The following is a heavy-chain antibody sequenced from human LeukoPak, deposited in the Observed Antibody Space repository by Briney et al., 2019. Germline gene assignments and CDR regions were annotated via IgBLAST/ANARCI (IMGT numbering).Heavy chain of an antibody. D-gene: IGHD6-13*01. CDR1: GGSFSGYY. CDR2: INHSGST. CDR3: ARGVEAAAVDLDYYMDV. J-gene: IGHJ6*03. Sequence: PSETLSLTCAVYGGSFSGYYWSWIRQPPGKGLEWIGEINHSGSTNYNPSLKSRVTISVDTSKNQFSLKLSSVTAADTAVYYCARGVEAAAVDLDYYMDVWGKGTTVTVSS. V-gene: IGHV4-34*01.